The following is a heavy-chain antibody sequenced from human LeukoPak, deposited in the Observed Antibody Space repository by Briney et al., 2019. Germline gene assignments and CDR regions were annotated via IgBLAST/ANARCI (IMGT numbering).Heavy chain of an antibody. CDR3: ARDRDYGDYNTQDLFVY. J-gene: IGHJ4*02. CDR1: GYTFTSYA. V-gene: IGHV1-3*01. CDR2: INAGNGNT. D-gene: IGHD4-17*01. Sequence: ASVTVSCKASGYTFTSYAMHWVRQAPGQRLEWMGWINAGNGNTKYSQKFQGRVTITRDTSASTAYMELSNLRSEDTAVYYCARDRDYGDYNTQDLFVYWGQGTLVTVSS.